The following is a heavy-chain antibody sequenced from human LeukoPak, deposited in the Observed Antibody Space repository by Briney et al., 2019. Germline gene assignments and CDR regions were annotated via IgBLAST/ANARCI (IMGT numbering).Heavy chain of an antibody. Sequence: HPGGSLRPSCAASGFTFDDYAMHWVRQAPGKGLEWVSGISWNSGTIGYADSVKGRFTISRDNAKNSLYLQMKSLRPEATAFYYCAKGRGGSTSSRVDYWGQGTLVTVSS. CDR3: AKGRGGSTSSRVDY. V-gene: IGHV3-9*01. CDR1: GFTFDDYA. J-gene: IGHJ4*02. D-gene: IGHD6-6*01. CDR2: ISWNSGTI.